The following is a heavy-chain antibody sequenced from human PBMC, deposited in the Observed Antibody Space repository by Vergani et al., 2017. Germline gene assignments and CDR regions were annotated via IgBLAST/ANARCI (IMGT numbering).Heavy chain of an antibody. J-gene: IGHJ4*02. Sequence: QVQLVQSGAEVKKPGASVKVSCKASGYTFTGYYMHWVRQAPGQGLEWMGWINAGNGNTKYSQKFQGRVTITRDTSASTAYMELSSLRFEDTAVYYCARDEAVFVGGTTGLNYWGQGTLVTVSS. CDR2: INAGNGNT. CDR3: ARDEAVFVGGTTGLNY. D-gene: IGHD4-17*01. CDR1: GYTFTGYY. V-gene: IGHV1-3*01.